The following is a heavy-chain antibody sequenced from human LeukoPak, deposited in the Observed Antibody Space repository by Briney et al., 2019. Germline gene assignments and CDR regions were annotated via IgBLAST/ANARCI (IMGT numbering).Heavy chain of an antibody. V-gene: IGHV3-23*01. CDR3: TQGARADTYWYFDL. CDR1: GFTFSVYA. J-gene: IGHJ2*01. Sequence: GGSLRLSCATSGFTFSVYAMSWVRQAPRKGLEWVSTISDSGGSTYYADSVKGRFTISRGNSKNTLYLLMNELSAEDTAVYYCTQGARADTYWYFDLWGRGTLVTVSS. D-gene: IGHD3-16*01. CDR2: ISDSGGST.